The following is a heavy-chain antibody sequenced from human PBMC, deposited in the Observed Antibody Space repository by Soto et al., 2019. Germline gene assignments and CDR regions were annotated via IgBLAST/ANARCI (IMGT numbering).Heavy chain of an antibody. J-gene: IGHJ6*02. CDR3: ARDRPYSSSSGYYYGMDV. D-gene: IGHD6-6*01. Sequence: QVQLVQSGAEVKKPGASVKVSCKASGYTFTSYYMHWVRQAPGQGLEWMGIINPSGGRTSYAQKFQGRVTMTRNTSTSTVHMELSSLRSEDTAVYYCARDRPYSSSSGYYYGMDVWGQGTTVTVSS. V-gene: IGHV1-46*01. CDR1: GYTFTSYY. CDR2: INPSGGRT.